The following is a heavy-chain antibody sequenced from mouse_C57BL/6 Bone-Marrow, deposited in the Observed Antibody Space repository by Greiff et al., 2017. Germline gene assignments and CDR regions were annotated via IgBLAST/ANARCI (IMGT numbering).Heavy chain of an antibody. Sequence: VQLQQPGPELVKPGASVKIPCKASGYTFTDYNMDWVKQSHGKSLEWIGDINPNNGGTIYNQKFKGKATLTVDKSSSTAYMEHRGLTYDDTTVYYCARTGSGGFDYWGQGTLVTVSA. V-gene: IGHV1-18*01. D-gene: IGHD4-1*01. CDR3: ARTGSGGFDY. CDR2: INPNNGGT. J-gene: IGHJ3*01. CDR1: GYTFTDYN.